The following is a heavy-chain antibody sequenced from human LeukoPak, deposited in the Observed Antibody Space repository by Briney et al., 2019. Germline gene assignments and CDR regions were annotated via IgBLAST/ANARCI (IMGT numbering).Heavy chain of an antibody. CDR1: RGSINNSPYY. CDR2: IHYTEAT. J-gene: IGHJ4*02. V-gene: IGHV4-39*07. CDR3: ARETITGSTFFYFDS. Sequence: SETLSLTCTVSRGSINNSPYYWGWIRQPPGKGLEWIGSIHYTEATYDNPSLKSRVTISVDTSKNQFSLKLSSVTAADTAVYYCARETITGSTFFYFDSWGQGTQVTVSS. D-gene: IGHD1-7*01.